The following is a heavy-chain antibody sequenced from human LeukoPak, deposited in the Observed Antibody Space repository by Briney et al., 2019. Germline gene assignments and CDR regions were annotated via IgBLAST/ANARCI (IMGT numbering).Heavy chain of an antibody. V-gene: IGHV1-69*04. J-gene: IGHJ5*02. D-gene: IGHD3-3*01. CDR3: ARAGDDFWSGYYRNWFDP. CDR1: GGTFSSYA. Sequence: ASVKVSCKASGGTFSSYAISWVRQAPGQGLEWMGRIIPILGIANYAQKFQGRVTITADKSTSTAYMGLRSLRSDDTAVYYCARAGDDFWSGYYRNWFDPWGQGTLVTVSS. CDR2: IIPILGIA.